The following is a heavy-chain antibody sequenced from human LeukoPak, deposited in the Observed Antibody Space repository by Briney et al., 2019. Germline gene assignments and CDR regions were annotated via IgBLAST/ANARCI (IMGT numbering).Heavy chain of an antibody. V-gene: IGHV3-48*04. CDR3: VRVSGRLERQSDLDY. D-gene: IGHD1-1*01. J-gene: IGHJ4*02. Sequence: PGGSLRLSCAASAFTFSDYSMNWVRQAPGKGLEWVSYISGRSSTIYYADSVKGRFTISRDNAENSLSLQMDSLRAEDTAVYYCVRVSGRLERQSDLDYWGQGTLVTVSS. CDR1: AFTFSDYS. CDR2: ISGRSSTI.